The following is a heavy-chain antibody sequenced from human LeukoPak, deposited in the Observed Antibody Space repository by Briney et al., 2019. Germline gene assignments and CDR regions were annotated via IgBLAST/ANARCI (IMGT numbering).Heavy chain of an antibody. CDR1: GVSISSYY. V-gene: IGHV4-59*01. D-gene: IGHD3-10*01. CDR3: ARDGTYYYGSGSHPVWCCDL. CDR2: IYYSEST. Sequence: TSETLSLTCTVSGVSISSYYWSWIRQPPGKGLEWIGYIYYSESTNYNPSLKSRVTISVDTSKNKFSLKLSSVTAADTAVYYCARDGTYYYGSGSHPVWCCDLWGRGTLVTVSS. J-gene: IGHJ2*01.